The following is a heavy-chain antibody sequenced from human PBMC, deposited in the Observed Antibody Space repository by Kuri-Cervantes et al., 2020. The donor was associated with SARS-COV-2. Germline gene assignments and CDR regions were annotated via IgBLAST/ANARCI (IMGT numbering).Heavy chain of an antibody. D-gene: IGHD6-6*01. J-gene: IGHJ4*02. CDR1: GYTFTGYY. CDR3: ATYSSSSWHFDY. V-gene: IGHV1-2*02. CDR2: INPNSGGT. Sequence: ASVKVSCKASGYTFTGYYMHWVRQAPGQELEWMGWINPNSGGTNYAQKFQGRVTMTRDTSISTAYMELGRLRSDDTAVYYCATYSSSSWHFDYWGQGTLVTVSS.